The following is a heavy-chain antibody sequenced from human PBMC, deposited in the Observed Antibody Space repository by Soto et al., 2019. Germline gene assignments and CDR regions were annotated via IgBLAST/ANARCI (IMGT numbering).Heavy chain of an antibody. J-gene: IGHJ6*02. V-gene: IGHV4-34*01. CDR3: VREGHYDLWGYYYGMDV. Sequence: QVQLQQWGAGLLKPSETLSLTCAVYGGSLSGFYWSWIRQAPGKGLEWIGEINHSGSTNYNPSLKSRVTISVDTSKNQFSLKLRSPTAADTAVYYCVREGHYDLWGYYYGMDVWGQGTTVTVSS. CDR2: INHSGST. D-gene: IGHD3-3*01. CDR1: GGSLSGFY.